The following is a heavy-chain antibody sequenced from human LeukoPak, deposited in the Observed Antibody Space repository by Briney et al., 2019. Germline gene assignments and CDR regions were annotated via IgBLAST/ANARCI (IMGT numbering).Heavy chain of an antibody. CDR1: GYTFTGYY. V-gene: IGHV1-2*02. D-gene: IGHD3/OR15-3a*01. J-gene: IGHJ2*01. CDR3: ARPHTMVGLLDGSPYFDL. Sequence: ASVTVSRTSSGYTFTGYYMHWVRQAPGQGLEWVGWINPHSGGTNYAQTFQGRVTMTRDTSISTAYMELSSLRSDDTAVYYCARPHTMVGLLDGSPYFDLWGRGTLVTVSS. CDR2: INPHSGGT.